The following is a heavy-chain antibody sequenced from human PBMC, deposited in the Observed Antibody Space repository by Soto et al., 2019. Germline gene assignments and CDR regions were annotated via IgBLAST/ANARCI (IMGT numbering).Heavy chain of an antibody. Sequence: EVQLVESGGGLVQPGGSLRLSCAASGFTYSSYWMHWVRQAPGKGLVWVSRINSDGSSTTYADSVKGRFTISRDNAKTALYPQMNSLRAEDTAIYYCVRGEMATIWPFGYCGQGTLVTVSS. D-gene: IGHD5-12*01. J-gene: IGHJ4*02. CDR3: VRGEMATIWPFGY. CDR2: INSDGSST. CDR1: GFTYSSYW. V-gene: IGHV3-74*01.